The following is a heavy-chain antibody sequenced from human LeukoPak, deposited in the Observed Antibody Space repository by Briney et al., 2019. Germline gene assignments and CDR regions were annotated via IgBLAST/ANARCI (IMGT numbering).Heavy chain of an antibody. Sequence: GGSLRLSCAASGFTFRNYWMYWVRQTPGKGLVYVSRINNDGSGTTYADSVKGRFTISRDNSRNTLYLQMNTLRAEDTAVYYCAKQARYSNFWSGYLYYFDYWGQGTLVTVSS. D-gene: IGHD3-3*01. CDR3: AKQARYSNFWSGYLYYFDY. V-gene: IGHV3-74*01. CDR2: INNDGSGT. J-gene: IGHJ4*02. CDR1: GFTFRNYW.